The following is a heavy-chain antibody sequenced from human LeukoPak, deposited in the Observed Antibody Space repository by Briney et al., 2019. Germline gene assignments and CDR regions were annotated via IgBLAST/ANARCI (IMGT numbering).Heavy chain of an antibody. J-gene: IGHJ4*02. Sequence: SETLSLTYTVSGASISTYYWSWIRQPPGKGLEWIGNIYYTGSTNYNPSLKSRITISVDTSKNQFSLKLSSVTAADTAVYYCASTPITASPNTFDYWGQGTLVTVSS. CDR2: IYYTGST. CDR1: GASISTYY. V-gene: IGHV4-59*01. D-gene: IGHD1-20*01. CDR3: ASTPITASPNTFDY.